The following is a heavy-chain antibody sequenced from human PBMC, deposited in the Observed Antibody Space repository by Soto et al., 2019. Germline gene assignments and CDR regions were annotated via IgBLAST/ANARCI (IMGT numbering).Heavy chain of an antibody. CDR3: AGGGPLNCPCAL. D-gene: IGHD1-1*01. CDR1: GFTFSSYW. J-gene: IGHJ2*01. V-gene: IGHV3-74*01. CDR2: INSDGSST. Sequence: EVQLVESGGGLVQPGGSLRLSCAASGFTFSSYWMHWVRQAPGKGLVWVSRINSDGSSTTYADSVKGRFTISRDNAKNSLYMQMNTLGAEDTAVYSGAGGGPLNCPCALWGRGPLVPVSS.